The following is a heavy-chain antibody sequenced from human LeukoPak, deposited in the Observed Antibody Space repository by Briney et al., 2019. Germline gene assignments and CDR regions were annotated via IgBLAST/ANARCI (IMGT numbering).Heavy chain of an antibody. CDR1: GFTFTSYA. J-gene: IGHJ4*02. D-gene: IGHD3-10*01. V-gene: IGHV3-23*01. CDR3: AKDARAYGSGSYYVDY. Sequence: GSLRLSCAASGFTFTSYAMSWVRHAPGKGLEWVSNISASGGSTYYADSVKGQFTISRDNSKNTLYLQMNSLRAEDTAVYYCAKDARAYGSGSYYVDYWGQGTLVTVSS. CDR2: ISASGGST.